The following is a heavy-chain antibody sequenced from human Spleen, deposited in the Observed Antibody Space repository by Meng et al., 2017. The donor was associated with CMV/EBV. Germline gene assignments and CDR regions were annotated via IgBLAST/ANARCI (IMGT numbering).Heavy chain of an antibody. V-gene: IGHV3-9*01. CDR1: GFTFDDYA. Sequence: GGSLRLSCAASGFTFDDYAMHWVRQAPGKGLEWVSGISWNSGSIGYADSVKGRFTISRDNAKNSLYLQMNSLRAEDTALYYCAKDIAARPYYYYYGMDVWGQGTTVTVSS. D-gene: IGHD6-6*01. CDR3: AKDIAARPYYYYYGMDV. CDR2: ISWNSGSI. J-gene: IGHJ6*02.